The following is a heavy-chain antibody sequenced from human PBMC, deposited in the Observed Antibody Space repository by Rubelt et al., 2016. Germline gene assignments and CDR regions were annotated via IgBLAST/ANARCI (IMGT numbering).Heavy chain of an antibody. CDR2: IKCDSGVT. D-gene: IGHD2-21*01. Sequence: WVRQAPGQGLEWMGWIKCDSGVTNYAQKFQGRVTMTRDTSISTIYMDLSSLRVDDTAVYFCARDFDWVPDLWGQGILVTVSS. J-gene: IGHJ4*02. CDR3: ARDFDWVPDL. V-gene: IGHV1-2*02.